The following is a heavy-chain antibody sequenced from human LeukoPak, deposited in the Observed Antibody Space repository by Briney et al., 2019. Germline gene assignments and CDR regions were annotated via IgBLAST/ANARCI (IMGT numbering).Heavy chain of an antibody. CDR3: ARRAGAYSHPYDY. J-gene: IGHJ4*02. CDR2: ISISSSSI. CDR1: GFTFNSYS. Sequence: GGSLRLSCSASGFTFNSYSMSWVRQAPGKGLEWVSYISISSSSIDDADSVKGRFTISRDNAKNSLYLQMNSLRADDTAVYYSARRAGAYSHPYDYWGQGTLVTVSS. D-gene: IGHD4/OR15-4a*01. V-gene: IGHV3-48*04.